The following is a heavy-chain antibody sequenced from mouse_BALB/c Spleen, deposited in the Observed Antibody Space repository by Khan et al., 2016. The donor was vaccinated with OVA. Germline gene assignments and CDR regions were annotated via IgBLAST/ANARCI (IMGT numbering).Heavy chain of an antibody. CDR1: GFNIKDTY. J-gene: IGHJ1*01. CDR3: VHPSYDPRNIEV. CDR2: ITPANGNT. V-gene: IGHV14-3*02. D-gene: IGHD2-12*01. Sequence: VRLQQSGAELVKPGASVKLSCTASGFNIKDTYIHWVKRMPEQGLEWIGRITPANGNTEYDPKFQGQATMSADTSSNTAYLQLSSLTSGDTAVDYCVHPSYDPRNIEVGGAGTTVTVSS.